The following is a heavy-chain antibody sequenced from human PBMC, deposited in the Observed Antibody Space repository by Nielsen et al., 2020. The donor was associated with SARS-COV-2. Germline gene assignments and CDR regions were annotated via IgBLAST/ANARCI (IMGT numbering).Heavy chain of an antibody. V-gene: IGHV1-46*01. Sequence: WVRQAPGQGLGWMGIINPSGGSTSYAQKFQGRVTITADESTSTAYMELSSLRSEDTAVYYCARATPFYDIAVAGQNKYYYYYMDVWGKGTTVTVSS. D-gene: IGHD6-19*01. CDR3: ARATPFYDIAVAGQNKYYYYYMDV. J-gene: IGHJ6*03. CDR2: INPSGGST.